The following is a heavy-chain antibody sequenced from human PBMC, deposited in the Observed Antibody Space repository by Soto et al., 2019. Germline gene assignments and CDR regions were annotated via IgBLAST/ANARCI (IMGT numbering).Heavy chain of an antibody. CDR2: ISYDGSNK. Sequence: QVQLAESGGGVVQPGTSLRLSCAASGFTFSTYAMHWVRQAPGKGLEWISVISYDGSNKYYADSVRGRFTISRDNSQNTLHLQMNSLRTEDTAVYDWARDVRNWYDSSGSVSWGQGILVSVSS. V-gene: IGHV3-30-3*01. CDR3: ARDVRNWYDSSGSVS. D-gene: IGHD3-22*01. J-gene: IGHJ5*02. CDR1: GFTFSTYA.